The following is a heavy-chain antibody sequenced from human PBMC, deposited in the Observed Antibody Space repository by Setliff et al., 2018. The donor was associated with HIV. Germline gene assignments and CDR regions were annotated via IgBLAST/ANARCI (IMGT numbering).Heavy chain of an antibody. CDR1: GDFFSSDYY. V-gene: IGHV4-34*12. CDR2: IIHSGGT. D-gene: IGHD5-12*01. J-gene: IGHJ4*02. Sequence: SETLSLTCTVPGDFFSSDYYWGWIRQSPGKGLEWIGEIIHSGGTNYNPSLKSRVTIPVDTSKNQFSLKLSSVTAADTAVYYCARRSGYAEDYWGQGTRGTVS. CDR3: ARRSGYAEDY.